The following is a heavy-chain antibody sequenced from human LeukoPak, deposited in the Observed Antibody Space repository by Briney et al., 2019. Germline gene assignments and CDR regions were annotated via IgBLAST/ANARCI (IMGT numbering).Heavy chain of an antibody. V-gene: IGHV4-30-4*01. CDR1: GGSISSGDYY. D-gene: IGHD2-21*02. J-gene: IGHJ4*02. Sequence: SEALSLTCTVSGGSISSGDYYWSWIRQPPGKGLEWIGYIYYSGSTYYNPSLTSRVTISVDTSKNQFSLKLSSVTAADTAVYYCARETAAITNFDYWGQGTLVTVSS. CDR2: IYYSGST. CDR3: ARETAAITNFDY.